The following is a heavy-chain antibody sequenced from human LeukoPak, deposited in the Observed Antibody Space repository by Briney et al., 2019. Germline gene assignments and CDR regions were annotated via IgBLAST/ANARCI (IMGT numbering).Heavy chain of an antibody. CDR2: TYYRSKWFN. Sequence: SQTLSLTCAISGDSVSSNSATWNWIRKSPSRGLEWLGRTYYRSKWFNNYAISVKSRITIDPDTSKNQFSLQLNSVTPEDTAVYYCARWLHQQADMDVWGQGTTVTVSS. CDR3: ARWLHQQADMDV. V-gene: IGHV6-1*01. CDR1: GDSVSSNSAT. D-gene: IGHD5-24*01. J-gene: IGHJ6*02.